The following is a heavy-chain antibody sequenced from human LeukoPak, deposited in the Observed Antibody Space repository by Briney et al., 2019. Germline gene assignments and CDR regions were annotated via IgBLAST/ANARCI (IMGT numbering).Heavy chain of an antibody. D-gene: IGHD3-22*01. CDR2: ITASGTAM. CDR1: GFTFSSYS. Sequence: GGSLRLSCAASGFTFSSYSMNWVRQAPGNGLEWVSHITASGTAMFYADSVKGRFTISRDNSKNTLYLQMNSLRAEDTALYYCARDKSSGYYYFDYWGQGTLVTVSS. V-gene: IGHV3-23*01. CDR3: ARDKSSGYYYFDY. J-gene: IGHJ4*02.